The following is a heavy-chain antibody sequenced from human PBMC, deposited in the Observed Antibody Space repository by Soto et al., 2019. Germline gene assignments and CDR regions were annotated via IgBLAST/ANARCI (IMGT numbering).Heavy chain of an antibody. Sequence: ASVKVSCKASGYTFTSYYMHWVRQAPGQGLEWMGIINPSGGSTSYAQKFQGRVTMTRDTSTSTVYMELSSLGSEDTAVYYCARELGGDYRAYNWFDPWGQGTLVTVSS. CDR2: INPSGGST. CDR1: GYTFTSYY. CDR3: ARELGGDYRAYNWFDP. J-gene: IGHJ5*02. D-gene: IGHD3-16*01. V-gene: IGHV1-46*01.